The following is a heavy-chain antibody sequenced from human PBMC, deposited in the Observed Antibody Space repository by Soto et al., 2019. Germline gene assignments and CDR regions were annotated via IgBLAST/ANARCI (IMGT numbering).Heavy chain of an antibody. J-gene: IGHJ4*02. CDR2: IYYSGST. CDR1: GGYISSGGYY. D-gene: IGHD6-25*01. CDR3: AREMRDSSGIDY. V-gene: IGHV4-31*03. Sequence: SETLSLTYSVSGGYISSGGYYWGWIRQHPGKGLEWIGYIYYSGSTYYNPSLKSRVTISVDTSKNQFSLKLSSVTAADTAVYYCAREMRDSSGIDYWGQGTLVTV.